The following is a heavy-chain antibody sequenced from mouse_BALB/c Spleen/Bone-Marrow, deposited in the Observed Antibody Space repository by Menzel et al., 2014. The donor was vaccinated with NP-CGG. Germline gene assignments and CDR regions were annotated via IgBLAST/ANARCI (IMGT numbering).Heavy chain of an antibody. V-gene: IGHV4-1*02. CDR2: INPDSSTI. D-gene: IGHD1-1*01. CDR3: ARLGYYGMMAY. CDR1: GFDFSRYW. J-gene: IGHJ4*01. Sequence: EVQRVESGGGLVQPGGSLKLSCAASGFDFSRYWMGWVRQAPGRGLKWIGKINPDSSTINYTPSLKDKFIISRDNAKNALYLQMSKVRSEDTALYYCARLGYYGMMAYWGQGTSVTVSS.